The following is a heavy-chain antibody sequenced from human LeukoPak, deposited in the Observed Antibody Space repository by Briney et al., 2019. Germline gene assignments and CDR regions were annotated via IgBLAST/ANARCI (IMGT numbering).Heavy chain of an antibody. V-gene: IGHV3-23*01. CDR1: GFTFANCP. CDR2: ISGGGGAT. J-gene: IGHJ4*02. CDR3: VKEPLLSLDYGASGGEN. Sequence: PGGSLRLSCAASGFTFANCPMSWVRQAPGKGLEWLSVISGGGGATHYVDSVKGRFSISRDNSKKMVFLQMNSLGVDDTALYFCVKEPLLSLDYGASGGENWGRGTLVTVSS. D-gene: IGHD2-21*01.